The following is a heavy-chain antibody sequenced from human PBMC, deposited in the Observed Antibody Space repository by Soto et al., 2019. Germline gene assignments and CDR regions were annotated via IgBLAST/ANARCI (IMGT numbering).Heavy chain of an antibody. Sequence: SVKVSCKASGDVFRSYGINWVRQAPGQGLEWMGGIIPISGTTNYAQKFQGRVAITADESTGTVYMELSRLRSEDTAVYFCARVRCFNGLCHTADYGMDVWGQGTTVTVSS. V-gene: IGHV1-69*13. CDR2: IIPISGTT. D-gene: IGHD2-8*01. J-gene: IGHJ6*02. CDR1: GDVFRSYG. CDR3: ARVRCFNGLCHTADYGMDV.